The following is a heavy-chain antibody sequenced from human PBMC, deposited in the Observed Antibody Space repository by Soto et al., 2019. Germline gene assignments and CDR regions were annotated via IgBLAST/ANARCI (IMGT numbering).Heavy chain of an antibody. V-gene: IGHV4-4*02. CDR2: VYRTGST. CDR3: ARARATIAAAAIFDG. CDR1: GGSISTSNW. Sequence: QVQLQESGPGLVKPSGTLSLTCAVSGGSISTSNWWSWVRQPPGKGLEWIGEVYRTGSTNYNPSLERRLTRSVDKSKNQFSLKLTSVTAADTAVYYCARARATIAAAAIFDGWGQGTLVTVSS. J-gene: IGHJ4*02. D-gene: IGHD6-13*01.